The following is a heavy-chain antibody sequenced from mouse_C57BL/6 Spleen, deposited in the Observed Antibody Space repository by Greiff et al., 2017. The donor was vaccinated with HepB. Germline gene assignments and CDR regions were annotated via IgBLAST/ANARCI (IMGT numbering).Heavy chain of an antibody. V-gene: IGHV1-82*01. CDR2: IYPGDGDT. Sequence: VQLQQSGPELVKPGASVKISCKASGYAFSSSWMNWVKQRPGKGPEWIGRIYPGDGDTNYNGKFKGKATLTADKSSSTAYMQLSSLTSEDSAVYFCAEGYPAYWGQGTLVTVSA. J-gene: IGHJ3*01. CDR3: AEGYPAY. CDR1: GYAFSSSW.